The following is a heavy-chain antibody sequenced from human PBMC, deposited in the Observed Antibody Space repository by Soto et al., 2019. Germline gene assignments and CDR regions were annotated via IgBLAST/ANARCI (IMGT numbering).Heavy chain of an antibody. D-gene: IGHD2-21*02. J-gene: IGHJ6*02. Sequence: SETLSLTCTVSSDPTSTHNWGWIQQTPGKGLEWIGYMYNTGSTVYNPSFKSRVTISVDTSKNQFSLQLNSVTAADTAVYYCARDLWGYCGTDCFPLDVWGQGTTVTVSS. CDR3: ARDLWGYCGTDCFPLDV. CDR1: SDPTSTHN. V-gene: IGHV4-59*11. CDR2: MYNTGST.